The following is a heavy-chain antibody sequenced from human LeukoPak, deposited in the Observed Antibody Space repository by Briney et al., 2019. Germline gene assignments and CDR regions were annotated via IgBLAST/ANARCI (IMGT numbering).Heavy chain of an antibody. CDR2: ISAYNGNT. CDR3: ARSRRDSSSSIYGY. D-gene: IGHD6-6*01. Sequence: ASVKVSCKASGYTFTSYGISWVRQAPGQGLVWMGWISAYNGNTNYAQKLQGRVTMTTDTSTSTAYMELRSLRSDDTAVYYCARSRRDSSSSIYGYWGQGTLVTVSS. J-gene: IGHJ4*02. CDR1: GYTFTSYG. V-gene: IGHV1-18*01.